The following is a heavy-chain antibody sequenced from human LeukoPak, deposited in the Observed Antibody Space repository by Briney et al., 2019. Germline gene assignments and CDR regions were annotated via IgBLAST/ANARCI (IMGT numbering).Heavy chain of an antibody. J-gene: IGHJ3*02. CDR3: ARAERFLEWDDAFDI. CDR1: GFTFRSYS. Sequence: GGSLRLSCAASGFTFRSYSMNWVRQAPGKGLEWVSSISSSGSYIYYADSMKGRFTISRDNAKNSLYLQMNSLRAEDTAVYYCARAERFLEWDDAFDIWGRGTMVTVSS. V-gene: IGHV3-21*01. D-gene: IGHD3-3*01. CDR2: ISSSGSYI.